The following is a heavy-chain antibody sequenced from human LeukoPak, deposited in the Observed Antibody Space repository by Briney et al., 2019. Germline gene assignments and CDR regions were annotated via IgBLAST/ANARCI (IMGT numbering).Heavy chain of an antibody. CDR3: ARSSRSASPYYSGMDV. V-gene: IGHV1-69*13. Sequence: SVKVSCKASGGTFSSYAISWVRQAPGQGLEWMGGIIPIFGTANYAQKFQGRVTITADESTSTAYMELSSLRSEDTAVYYCARSSRSASPYYSGMDVWGQGTTVTVSS. CDR2: IIPIFGTA. D-gene: IGHD2-15*01. J-gene: IGHJ6*02. CDR1: GGTFSSYA.